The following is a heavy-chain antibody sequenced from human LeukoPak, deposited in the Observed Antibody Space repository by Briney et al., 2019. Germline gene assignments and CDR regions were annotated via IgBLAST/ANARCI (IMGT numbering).Heavy chain of an antibody. D-gene: IGHD5-18*01. J-gene: IGHJ4*02. Sequence: GGSLRLSCAASGFTFNSYSMNWVRQAPGKGLEWVSSISSSSSYIYYADSVRGRFTISRDNAKNSLYLQMNSLRAEDTAVYYCARWDTAMDSFDYWGQGTLVTVSS. CDR2: ISSSSSYI. CDR3: ARWDTAMDSFDY. CDR1: GFTFNSYS. V-gene: IGHV3-21*01.